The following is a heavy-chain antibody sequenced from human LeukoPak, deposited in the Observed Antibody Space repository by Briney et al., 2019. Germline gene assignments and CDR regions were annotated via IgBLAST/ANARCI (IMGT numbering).Heavy chain of an antibody. V-gene: IGHV4-59*03. Sequence: SETLSLTCTVSDDSISSYYWSWIRQSPRKGLEWIGYIYYSGSTNYNPALKSRVTILVDTSKNQFSLKVRSVTAADTAVYYCARIMTEAFDIWGQGTMVTVSS. J-gene: IGHJ3*02. CDR1: DDSISSYY. CDR3: ARIMTEAFDI. CDR2: IYYSGST.